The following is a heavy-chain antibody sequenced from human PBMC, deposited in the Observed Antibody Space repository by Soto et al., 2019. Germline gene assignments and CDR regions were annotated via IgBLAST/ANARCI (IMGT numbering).Heavy chain of an antibody. CDR1: GGSFSGDY. Sequence: QVQLQQWGAGLLKPSETLSLTCAVYGGSFSGDYWSWIRQPPGKGLEWIGEINHSESTNYNPSLKSLVTISVDTSKTQFSLKLSSVTAAATAVYYCASLGYCSGGSCYRYYMDVWGKGTTVTVSS. CDR3: ASLGYCSGGSCYRYYMDV. V-gene: IGHV4-34*01. CDR2: INHSEST. J-gene: IGHJ6*03. D-gene: IGHD2-15*01.